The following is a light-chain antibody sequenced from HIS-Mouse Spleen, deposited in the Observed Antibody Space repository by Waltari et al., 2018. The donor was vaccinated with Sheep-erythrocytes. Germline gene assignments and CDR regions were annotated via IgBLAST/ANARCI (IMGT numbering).Light chain of an antibody. Sequence: QSALTQPRSVSGSPGQSVTISSTGPRRHVGGYNYVSWYQQHPGKAPKLMIYDVSKRPSGVPDRFSGSKSGNTASLTISGLQAEDEADYYCCSYAGSYNHVFATGTKVTVL. J-gene: IGLJ1*01. CDR1: RRHVGGYNY. CDR3: CSYAGSYNHV. CDR2: DVS. V-gene: IGLV2-11*01.